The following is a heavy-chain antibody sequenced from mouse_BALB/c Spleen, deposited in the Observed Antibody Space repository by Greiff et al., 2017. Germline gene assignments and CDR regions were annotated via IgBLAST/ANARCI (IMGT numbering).Heavy chain of an antibody. J-gene: IGHJ1*01. Sequence: QVQLQQPGAELVKPGAPVKLSCKASGYTFTSYWMNWVKQRPGRGLEWIGRIDPSDSETHYNQKFKDKATLTVDKSSSTAYIQLSSLTSEDSAVYYCARGDRYDGEGYFDVWGAGTTVTVSS. V-gene: IGHV1-69*02. D-gene: IGHD2-14*01. CDR2: IDPSDSET. CDR3: ARGDRYDGEGYFDV. CDR1: GYTFTSYW.